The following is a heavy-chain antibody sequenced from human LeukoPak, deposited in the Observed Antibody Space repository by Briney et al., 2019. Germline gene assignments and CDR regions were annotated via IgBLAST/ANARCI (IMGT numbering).Heavy chain of an antibody. CDR2: IWYDGSNE. D-gene: IGHD5-24*01. CDR1: GFIFSTYG. CDR3: AKDRRRDGYKPDAFDI. V-gene: IGHV3-33*06. Sequence: GGSLRLSCAASGFIFSTYGMHWVRQAPGKGLQWVAVIWYDGSNEYYADSVKGRFTISRHNSKNVLYLQMDGLRAEDTAVYYCAKDRRRDGYKPDAFDIWGQGTMVTVSS. J-gene: IGHJ3*02.